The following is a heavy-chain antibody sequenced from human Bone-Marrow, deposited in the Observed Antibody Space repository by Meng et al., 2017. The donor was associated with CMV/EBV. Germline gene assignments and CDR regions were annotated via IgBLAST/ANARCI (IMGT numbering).Heavy chain of an antibody. CDR2: INPSGGNT. V-gene: IGHV1-46*01. CDR1: GGTFTSYY. CDR3: AARIHILRVNTQDLSSGEAFDI. D-gene: IGHD2-15*01. J-gene: IGHJ3*02. Sequence: ASVKVSCKASGGTFTSYYMHWVRQAPGQGLEWMGIINPSGGNTNYAQKFQERVTITRDMSTSTAYMELSSLRSEDTAVYYCAARIHILRVNTQDLSSGEAFDIWGQGAMVTVSS.